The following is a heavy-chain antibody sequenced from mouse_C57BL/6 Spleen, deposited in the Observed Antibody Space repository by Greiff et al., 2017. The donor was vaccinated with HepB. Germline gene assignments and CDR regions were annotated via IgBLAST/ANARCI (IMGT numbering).Heavy chain of an antibody. CDR2: IDPSDSYT. CDR1: GYTFTSYW. Sequence: QVQLQHPGAELVMPGASVKLSCKASGYTFTSYWMHWVKQRPGQGLEWIEEIDPSDSYTNYNQKFKGKSTLTVDKSSSTAYMQLSSLTSEDSAVYYCARRSGRAGYFDYWGQGTTLTVSS. D-gene: IGHD1-3*01. CDR3: ARRSGRAGYFDY. V-gene: IGHV1-69*01. J-gene: IGHJ2*01.